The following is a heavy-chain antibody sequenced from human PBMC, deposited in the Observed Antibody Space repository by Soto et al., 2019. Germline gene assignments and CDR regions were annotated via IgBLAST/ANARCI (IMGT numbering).Heavy chain of an antibody. J-gene: IGHJ4*02. CDR1: GGSVSSGSYY. CDR2: IYYSGST. CDR3: ARSPGYSYGFPLDY. V-gene: IGHV4-61*01. Sequence: QVQLQESGPGLVKPSETLSLTCTVSGGSVSSGSYYWSWIRQPPGKGLEWIGYIYYSGSTNYNPSLKRRVTISVDTSKNQFSLKLSSVTAADTAVYYCARSPGYSYGFPLDYWGQGTLVTVSS. D-gene: IGHD5-18*01.